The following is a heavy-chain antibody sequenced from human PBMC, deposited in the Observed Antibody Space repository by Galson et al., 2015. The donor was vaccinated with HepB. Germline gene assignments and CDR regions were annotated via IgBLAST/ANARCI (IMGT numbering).Heavy chain of an antibody. J-gene: IGHJ5*02. CDR2: ISAYNGIT. D-gene: IGHD6-13*01. V-gene: IGHV1-18*04. Sequence: SVKVSCKASGYTFTTYGISWVRQAPGQGLEWMGWISAYNGITNYAQELQGRITMTTDTSTSTAYMELRSLRSDDTAVYYCARRGFESKSSSWYWFDPWGQGTLVSVSS. CDR3: ARRGFESKSSSWYWFDP. CDR1: GYTFTTYG.